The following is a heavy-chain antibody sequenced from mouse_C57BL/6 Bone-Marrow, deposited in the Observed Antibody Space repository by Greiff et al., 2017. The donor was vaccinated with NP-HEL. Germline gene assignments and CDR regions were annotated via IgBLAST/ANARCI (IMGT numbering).Heavy chain of an antibody. V-gene: IGHV5-2*01. CDR3: ARRVYYGNFEDY. CDR2: INSDGGST. Sequence: EVQRVESGGGLVQPGESLKLSCESNEYEFPSHDMSWVRKTPEKRLELVAAINSDGGSTYYPDTMERRFIISRDNTKKTLYLQMSSLRSEDTAVYYWARRVYYGNFEDYWGQGTTLTVSS. J-gene: IGHJ2*01. D-gene: IGHD2-1*01. CDR1: EYEFPSHD.